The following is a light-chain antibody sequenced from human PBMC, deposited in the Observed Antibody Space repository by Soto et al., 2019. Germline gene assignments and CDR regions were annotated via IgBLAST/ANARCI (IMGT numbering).Light chain of an antibody. J-gene: IGKJ1*01. CDR2: AAS. CDR1: QSISRY. CDR3: QQSYSNPPWT. Sequence: DFQMTQSPSSLSASVVDRVTITCRASQSISRYLNWYQQKPGKAPKLLIYAASRLQSGVPSRISGSESGTDVTLNISSLQPEDFATYYCQQSYSNPPWTYGQGTKGDIK. V-gene: IGKV1-39*01.